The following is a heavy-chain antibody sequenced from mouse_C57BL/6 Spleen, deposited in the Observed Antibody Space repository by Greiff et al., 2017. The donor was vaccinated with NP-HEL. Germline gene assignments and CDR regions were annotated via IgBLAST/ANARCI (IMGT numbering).Heavy chain of an antibody. J-gene: IGHJ1*03. D-gene: IGHD1-1*01. CDR1: GYTFTSYW. Sequence: QVQLQQPGAELVKPGASVKMSCKASGYTFTSYWITWVKQRPGQGLEWIGDIYPGSGSTNYNEKFKSKATLTVDTSSSTAYMQLSSLTSEDSAVYDCARKGYYYGSSPWYFDVWGTGTTVTVSS. CDR3: ARKGYYYGSSPWYFDV. CDR2: IYPGSGST. V-gene: IGHV1-55*01.